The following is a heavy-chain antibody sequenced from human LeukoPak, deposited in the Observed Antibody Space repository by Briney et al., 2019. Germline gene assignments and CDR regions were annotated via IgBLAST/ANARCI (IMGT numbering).Heavy chain of an antibody. CDR2: ISGSGGST. D-gene: IGHD1-26*01. CDR3: ASTQWDHTLPFDY. V-gene: IGHV3-23*01. Sequence: GSLRLSCAASGFTFSTYAMSWVRQAPGKGLEWVSIISGSGGSTYYADSVKGRFTISRDNSKNTLYLQMNSLRAEDTAVYYCASTQWDHTLPFDYWGQGTLVTVSS. J-gene: IGHJ4*02. CDR1: GFTFSTYA.